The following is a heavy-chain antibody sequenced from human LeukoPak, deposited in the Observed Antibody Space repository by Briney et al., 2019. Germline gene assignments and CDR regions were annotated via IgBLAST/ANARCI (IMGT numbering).Heavy chain of an antibody. CDR2: IYYSGST. D-gene: IGHD3-22*01. V-gene: IGHV4-59*01. J-gene: IGHJ2*01. CDR3: ARADYYDSSMTQGYFDL. CDR1: GGSISSYY. Sequence: SETLSLTSTVSGGSISSYYWSWIRQPPGKGLEWIGYIYYSGSTNYNPSLKSRVTISVDTSKNQFSLKLSSVTAADTAVYYCARADYYDSSMTQGYFDLWGRGTLVTVSS.